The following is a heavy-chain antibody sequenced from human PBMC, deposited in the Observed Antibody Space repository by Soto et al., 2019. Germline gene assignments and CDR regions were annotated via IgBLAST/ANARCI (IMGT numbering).Heavy chain of an antibody. CDR3: ARHVGEAGYCINGVCRMDL. Sequence: GESLKISCQGPEDDFVSYRIAWVRQTPGKGLEWIGFVRPGDSETRYGPSFHGQVTISADKSISIAYLQWSNLKASDSGTYYCARHVGEAGYCINGVCRMDLWGQGTTVTVSS. J-gene: IGHJ6*02. D-gene: IGHD2-8*01. CDR2: VRPGDSET. CDR1: EDDFVSYR. V-gene: IGHV5-51*01.